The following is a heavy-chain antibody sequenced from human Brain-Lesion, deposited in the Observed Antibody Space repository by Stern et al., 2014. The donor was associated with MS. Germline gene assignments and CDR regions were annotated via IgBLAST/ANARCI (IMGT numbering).Heavy chain of an antibody. CDR1: GGSISSSNW. Sequence: QLQLQESGPGLVKPSGTLSLTCAVSGGSISSSNWWSWVRQSPGKGLEWIGESDHSGSTIYNPSLTSRVTVSVDKSTTPFSLNLRSVTAADTAVYFCARFPASRPHVFDSWGQGTLVTVSS. CDR3: ARFPASRPHVFDS. CDR2: SDHSGST. V-gene: IGHV4-4*02. D-gene: IGHD6-13*01. J-gene: IGHJ4*02.